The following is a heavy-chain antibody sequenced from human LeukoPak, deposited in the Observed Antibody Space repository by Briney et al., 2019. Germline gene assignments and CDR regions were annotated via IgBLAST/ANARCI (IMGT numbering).Heavy chain of an antibody. CDR2: MNPNSGNT. Sequence: ASVKVSRKASGYTFTNYGISWVRQAPGQGLEWMGWMNPNSGNTGYSQKFQGRVTITTNTSINTAYMEMRSLRSEDTAVYYCAKIGYYDFWTAHSYFFDNWGQGTLVTVSS. J-gene: IGHJ4*02. CDR3: AKIGYYDFWTAHSYFFDN. CDR1: GYTFTNYG. V-gene: IGHV1-8*01. D-gene: IGHD3/OR15-3a*01.